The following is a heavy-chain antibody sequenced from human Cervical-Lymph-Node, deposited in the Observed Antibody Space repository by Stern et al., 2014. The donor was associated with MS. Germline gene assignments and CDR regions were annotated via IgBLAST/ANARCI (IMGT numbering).Heavy chain of an antibody. J-gene: IGHJ5*02. V-gene: IGHV1-69*09. D-gene: IGHD5-24*01. Sequence: QVQLVESGAEVKKPGSSVKVSCKASGGTFSRHAISWVRQAPGQGLEWMGRITPMVDITNYAQKFQGRLTITADKSTRTAHMRLSNLRSEDTAVYYCLREGGWHRDGYNLWLSFDPWGQGTLVTVSS. CDR3: LREGGWHRDGYNLWLSFDP. CDR2: ITPMVDIT. CDR1: GGTFSRHA.